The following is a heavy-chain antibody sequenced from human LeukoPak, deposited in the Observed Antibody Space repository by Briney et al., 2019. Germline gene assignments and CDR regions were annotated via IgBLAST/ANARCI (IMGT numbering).Heavy chain of an antibody. CDR3: ASRNDILTGYVFDF. V-gene: IGHV4-39*01. D-gene: IGHD3-9*01. CDR2: IYYSGST. J-gene: IGHJ4*02. Sequence: SETLSLTCTVSGGSVSSSIYSWGWVRQPPGKGLEWNGSIYYSGSTSYNPSLKSRVTISVDTSKNQFSLKLTSVTAADTAVYYCASRNDILTGYVFDFWGQGTLVTVSS. CDR1: GGSVSSSIYS.